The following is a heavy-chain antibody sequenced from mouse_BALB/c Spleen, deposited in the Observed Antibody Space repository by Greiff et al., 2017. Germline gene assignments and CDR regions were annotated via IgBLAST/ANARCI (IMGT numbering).Heavy chain of an antibody. CDR3: ARHDYDYDGGFAY. V-gene: IGHV5-12-2*01. J-gene: IGHJ3*01. Sequence: EVKLVESGGGLVQPGGSLKLSCAASGFTFSSYTMSWVRQTPEKRLEWVAYISNGGGSTYYPDTVKGRFTISRDNAKNTLYLQMSSLKSEDTAMYYCARHDYDYDGGFAYWGEGTLVTVSA. CDR2: ISNGGGST. D-gene: IGHD2-4*01. CDR1: GFTFSSYT.